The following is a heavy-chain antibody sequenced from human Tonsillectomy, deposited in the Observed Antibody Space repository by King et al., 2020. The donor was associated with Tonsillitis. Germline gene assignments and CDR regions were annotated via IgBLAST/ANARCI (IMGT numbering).Heavy chain of an antibody. Sequence: QLVQSGAEVKKPGSSVKVSCKASGGSFRSYAISWVRQDPGQGLEWMGGIIPPSGTANYAQKFQCRGTITADESTGTAYRELSSLRSEGTAVYYCARAHSSGYWAYNYYMDVWGKGTTVTVSS. CDR2: IIPPSGTA. CDR1: GGSFRSYA. V-gene: IGHV1-69*01. CDR3: ARAHSSGYWAYNYYMDV. J-gene: IGHJ6*03. D-gene: IGHD3-22*01.